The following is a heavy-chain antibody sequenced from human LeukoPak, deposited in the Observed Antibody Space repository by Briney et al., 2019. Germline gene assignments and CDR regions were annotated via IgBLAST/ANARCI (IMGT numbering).Heavy chain of an antibody. J-gene: IGHJ4*02. D-gene: IGHD5-18*01. V-gene: IGHV3-30*18. Sequence: GGSLRLSCAASGFTFSSYGMHWVRQAPGKGLEWVAVISYDGSNKYYADSVKGRFTISRDNSKNTLYLQMNSLRAEDTAVYYCAKAETYTAISPFDYWGQGTLVTVPS. CDR2: ISYDGSNK. CDR1: GFTFSSYG. CDR3: AKAETYTAISPFDY.